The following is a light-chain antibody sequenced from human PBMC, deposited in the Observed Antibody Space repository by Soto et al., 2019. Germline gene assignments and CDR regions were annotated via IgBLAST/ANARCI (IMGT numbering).Light chain of an antibody. Sequence: DIPMTQSPSTLSASVGDRVTITCRASQSIRSWLAWYQQKPGKAPKLLIYQASTLGSGVPSRFSGSGSGTEFPLTFSSLQPDDFATYYCQQYNAYSTFGQGTKREIK. CDR1: QSIRSW. J-gene: IGKJ2*01. CDR2: QAS. CDR3: QQYNAYST. V-gene: IGKV1-5*03.